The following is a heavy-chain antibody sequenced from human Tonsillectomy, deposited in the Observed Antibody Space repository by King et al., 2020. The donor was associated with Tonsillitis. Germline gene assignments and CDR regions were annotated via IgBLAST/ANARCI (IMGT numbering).Heavy chain of an antibody. J-gene: IGHJ4*02. CDR2: IYIGGST. CDR3: ARAKMIHLWTGGFDY. CDR1: GFTVSNNH. V-gene: IGHV3-66*01. Sequence: EVQLVESGGGLVQPGGSLRLSCAAAGFTVSNNHMTWVRQTPGKGLEWVSLIYIGGSTYYADSVKGRFAISRDNSKNTLYLRMNSLRAEDTAVYYCARAKMIHLWTGGFDYWGQGTLVTVSS. D-gene: IGHD5-18*01.